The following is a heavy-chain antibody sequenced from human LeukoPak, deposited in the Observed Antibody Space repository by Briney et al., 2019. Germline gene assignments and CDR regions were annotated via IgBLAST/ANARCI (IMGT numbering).Heavy chain of an antibody. CDR1: GGSISSSNW. J-gene: IGHJ4*02. CDR3: ARGSGSSWYVYNYFDY. Sequence: PSETLSLTCTVSGGSISSSNWWSWVRQPPGKGLEWIGEIYHSGSTNYNPSLKSRVTISVDKSKNQFSLKLSSVTAADTAVYYCARGSGSSWYVYNYFDYWGQGTLVTVSS. CDR2: IYHSGST. V-gene: IGHV4-4*02. D-gene: IGHD6-13*01.